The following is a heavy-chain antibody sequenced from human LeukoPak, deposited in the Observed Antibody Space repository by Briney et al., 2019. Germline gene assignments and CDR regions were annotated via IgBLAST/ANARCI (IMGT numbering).Heavy chain of an antibody. J-gene: IGHJ4*02. CDR1: GFTFSSYG. Sequence: SGGSLRLSCAASGFTFSSYGMHWVRQAPGKGLEWVALISYDGSNKYYADSVKGRFAISRDNSKNTLYLQMNSLRAEDTAVFYCARDLTGDAYFDYWGQGTLVIVSS. CDR3: ARDLTGDAYFDY. CDR2: ISYDGSNK. D-gene: IGHD7-27*01. V-gene: IGHV3-30*03.